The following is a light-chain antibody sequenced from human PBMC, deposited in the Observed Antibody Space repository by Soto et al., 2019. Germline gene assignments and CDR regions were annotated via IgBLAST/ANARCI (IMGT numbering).Light chain of an antibody. Sequence: QSALTQPASVSGSPGQSITISCTGTGSDIGGYNYVSWYQQHPGKAPKLMIFEVSNRPSGVSNRFSGSKSGNTASLTISGLQAEDEADYYCSSYVSSSTFVVFGGGTKLTVL. CDR3: SSYVSSSTFVV. CDR2: EVS. V-gene: IGLV2-14*01. J-gene: IGLJ2*01. CDR1: GSDIGGYNY.